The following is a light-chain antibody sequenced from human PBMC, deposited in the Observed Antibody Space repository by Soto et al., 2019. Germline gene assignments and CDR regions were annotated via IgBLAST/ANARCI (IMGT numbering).Light chain of an antibody. CDR1: QSVTGSY. J-gene: IGKJ1*01. Sequence: PGEGATLSCRASQSVTGSYLAWYQQKPGQAPRLLIYGASSRATGIPDRFSGSESGTDFTLTISRLEPEDFAVYYCQQYGSSPRTFGQGTKVEL. V-gene: IGKV3-20*01. CDR2: GAS. CDR3: QQYGSSPRT.